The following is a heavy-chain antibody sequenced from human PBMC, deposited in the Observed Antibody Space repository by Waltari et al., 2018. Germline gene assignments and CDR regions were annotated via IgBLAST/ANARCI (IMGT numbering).Heavy chain of an antibody. CDR3: ARGRGAGRGAFDI. V-gene: IGHV3-48*01. Sequence: EVQLVESGGGLVQPGGSLRLSCAASGFTFSSYGMNWVRQAPGKGLEWVSYITSSTSTIYYSDSVKGRFTISRDNANNSLYLQMNSLRVEDTAVYYCARGRGAGRGAFDIWGQGTMVTVSS. CDR1: GFTFSSYG. CDR2: ITSSTSTI. J-gene: IGHJ3*02. D-gene: IGHD1-26*01.